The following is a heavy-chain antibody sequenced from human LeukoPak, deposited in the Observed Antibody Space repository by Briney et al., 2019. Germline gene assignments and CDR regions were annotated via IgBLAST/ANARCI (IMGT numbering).Heavy chain of an antibody. CDR2: FYHGEST. J-gene: IGHJ4*02. D-gene: IGHD6-6*01. CDR1: SGSISSVDFY. V-gene: IGHV4-30-4*08. Sequence: SQTLSLTCTVSSGSISSVDFYWSWIRQPPGKGLEGIGTFYHGESTYYTPSLKSRVTISVDTSKTPFSLNLTSVTTAATATYCCARAMSIAARLQTIFDYWGQGTLVTVSS. CDR3: ARAMSIAARLQTIFDY.